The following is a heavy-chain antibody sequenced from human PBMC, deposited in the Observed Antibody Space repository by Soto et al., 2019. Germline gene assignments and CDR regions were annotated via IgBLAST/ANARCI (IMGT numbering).Heavy chain of an antibody. CDR2: IYYSGST. J-gene: IGHJ4*02. Sequence: SETLSLTCTVSGGSISSYYWSWIRQPPGKGLEWIGYIYYSGSTNYNPSLKGRVAILVDTSKNQFTLKLSSVTDADTAVYYCARAPETPPIFGVVRPYFFDFWGQGTLVTVSS. CDR1: GGSISSYY. D-gene: IGHD3-3*01. CDR3: ARAPETPPIFGVVRPYFFDF. V-gene: IGHV4-59*12.